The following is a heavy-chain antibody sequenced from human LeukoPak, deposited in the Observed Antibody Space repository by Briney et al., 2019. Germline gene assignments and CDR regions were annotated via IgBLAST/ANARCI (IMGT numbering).Heavy chain of an antibody. Sequence: PGRSLRLSCAASGFPFSSYGMHWVRQAPGKGLEWVSFISYDGANKYYADSVKGRFTISRDNSKNTLYLQMNSLRGDDTGMYFCAKDSGSSNYYYGLDVWGQGTTVTVSS. J-gene: IGHJ6*02. CDR1: GFPFSSYG. V-gene: IGHV3-30*18. CDR2: ISYDGANK. CDR3: AKDSGSSNYYYGLDV. D-gene: IGHD6-13*01.